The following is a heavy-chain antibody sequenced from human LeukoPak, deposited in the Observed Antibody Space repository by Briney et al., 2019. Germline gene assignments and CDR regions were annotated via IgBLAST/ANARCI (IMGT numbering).Heavy chain of an antibody. CDR3: AKDLHDSSGYYFYAFDI. CDR1: GFTFSGYS. CDR2: ISAGGDST. Sequence: GGSLRLSCVASGFTFSGYSMSWVRQAPGKGLEWVSAISAGGDSTFYADSVKGRFTISRDNSKNTLSLQMSSLRAEDTASYFCAKDLHDSSGYYFYAFDIWGQGTMVTVSS. D-gene: IGHD3-22*01. V-gene: IGHV3-23*01. J-gene: IGHJ3*02.